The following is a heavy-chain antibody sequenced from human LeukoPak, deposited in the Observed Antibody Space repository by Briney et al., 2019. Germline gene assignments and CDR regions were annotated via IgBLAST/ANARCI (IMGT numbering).Heavy chain of an antibody. CDR2: IHRSGSP. J-gene: IGHJ4*02. CDR3: AREILGGFNPGAY. V-gene: IGHV4-4*02. Sequence: SETLSLTCTVSLDSTTSNFWSWVRQPPGKGLEWIGEIHRSGSPNYNPSLQSRVTISIDRSRDQIVLELSSVTAADTAVYYCAREILGGFNPGAYWGQGILVTVSS. D-gene: IGHD1-14*01. CDR1: LDSTTSNF.